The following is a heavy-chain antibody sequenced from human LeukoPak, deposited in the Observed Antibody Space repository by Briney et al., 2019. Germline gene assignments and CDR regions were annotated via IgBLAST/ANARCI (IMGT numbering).Heavy chain of an antibody. CDR2: IIPIFGTA. V-gene: IGHV1-69*05. Sequence: GASVKVSCKASGGTFSSYAISWVRQAPGQGLEWMGGIIPIFGTANYAQKFQGRVTITTDESTSTAYMELSSLRSEDTAVYYCAGSRLVVRDSTFDYWGQGTLVTVSS. J-gene: IGHJ4*02. CDR1: GGTFSSYA. D-gene: IGHD2-8*02. CDR3: AGSRLVVRDSTFDY.